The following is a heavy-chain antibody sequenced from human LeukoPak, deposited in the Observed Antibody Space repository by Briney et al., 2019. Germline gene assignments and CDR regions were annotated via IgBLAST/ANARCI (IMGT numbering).Heavy chain of an antibody. V-gene: IGHV4-34*01. CDR1: GGSFSGYY. CDR3: ARDRGDSSGYYEEGDAFDI. Sequence: TSETLSLTCAVYGGSFSGYYWSWIRQPPGKGLEWIGEINHSGSTNYNPSLKSRVTISVDTSKNQFSLKLNSVTAADTAVYYCARDRGDSSGYYEEGDAFDIWGQGTMVTVSS. CDR2: INHSGST. J-gene: IGHJ3*02. D-gene: IGHD3-22*01.